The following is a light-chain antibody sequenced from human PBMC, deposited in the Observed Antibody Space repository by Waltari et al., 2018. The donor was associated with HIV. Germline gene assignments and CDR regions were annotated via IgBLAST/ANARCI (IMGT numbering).Light chain of an antibody. J-gene: IGLJ2*01. CDR3: ASWDDSLSGYVV. CDR2: RNN. Sequence: QSVLTQPPSASGPPGQRVTISCSGSSSNIGGNYVSWYQQLPGTAPKLLIYRNNQRPSGVPERFSGSKSGTSASMAISGLRSEDEADYYCASWDDSLSGYVVFGGGTKLTVL. V-gene: IGLV1-47*01. CDR1: SSNIGGNY.